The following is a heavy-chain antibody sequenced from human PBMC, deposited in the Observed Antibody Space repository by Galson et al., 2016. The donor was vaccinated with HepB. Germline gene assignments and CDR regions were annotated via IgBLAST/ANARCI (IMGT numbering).Heavy chain of an antibody. D-gene: IGHD3-3*01. CDR1: GFTFSKYA. CDR2: TSGTGGRT. V-gene: IGHV3-23*01. CDR3: GLGQDEIPTIFDF. Sequence: FPRLSCAPSGFTFSKYAISWFRQAPGTELEWLPATSGTGGRTYSADSVQGRFTISRDNSKNTLFLQLNTLRADDTAAYYCGLGQDEIPTIFDFWGQGALVTVSS. J-gene: IGHJ4*02.